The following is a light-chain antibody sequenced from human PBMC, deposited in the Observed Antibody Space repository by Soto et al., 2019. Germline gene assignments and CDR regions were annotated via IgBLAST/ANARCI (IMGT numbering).Light chain of an antibody. V-gene: IGLV2-14*03. CDR3: TSFTTSDTFV. J-gene: IGLJ1*01. CDR2: DVN. Sequence: QSVLAQPASVSGSPGQSITISCTGTSNDVGHFNYVSWFQQHPGKAPKLLIFDVNNWPSGVSDRFSGSKSGNTASLTISGLKPEDEADYYCTSFTTSDTFVFGSGTKLTVL. CDR1: SNDVGHFNY.